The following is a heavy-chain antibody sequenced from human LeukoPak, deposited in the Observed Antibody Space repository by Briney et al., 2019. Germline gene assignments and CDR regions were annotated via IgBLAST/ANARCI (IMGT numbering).Heavy chain of an antibody. CDR1: GFTVSSNY. CDR3: ARDGYYDSSGYSVTGY. D-gene: IGHD3-22*01. J-gene: IGHJ4*02. V-gene: IGHV3-66*01. Sequence: GGSLGLSCAASGFTVSSNYMSWVRQAPGKGLEWVSVIYSGGSTYYADSVKGRFTISRDNSKNTLYLQMNSLRAEDTAVYYCARDGYYDSSGYSVTGYWGQGTLVTVSS. CDR2: IYSGGST.